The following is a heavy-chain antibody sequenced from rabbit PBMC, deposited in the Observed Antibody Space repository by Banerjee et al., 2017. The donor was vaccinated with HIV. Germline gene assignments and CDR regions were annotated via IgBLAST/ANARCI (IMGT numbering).Heavy chain of an antibody. D-gene: IGHD8-1*01. J-gene: IGHJ4*01. V-gene: IGHV1S45*01. CDR2: IGAGSIGST. Sequence: QEQLVESGGGLVQPEGSLTLTCTASGFSFNNNYYMCWVRQAPGKGLEWIACIGAGSIGSTWYASWAKGRFTISKTSSTTVTLQMTSLTVADTATYFCARGADSSIWRTYLVLWGPGTLVTVS. CDR1: GFSFNNNYY. CDR3: ARGADSSIWRTYLVL.